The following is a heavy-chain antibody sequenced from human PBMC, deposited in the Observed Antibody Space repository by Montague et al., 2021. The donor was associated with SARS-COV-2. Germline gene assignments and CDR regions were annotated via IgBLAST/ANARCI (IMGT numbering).Heavy chain of an antibody. D-gene: IGHD3-10*01. V-gene: IGHV6-1*01. CDR1: GDSVSRNSAA. Sequence: CAISGDSVSRNSAAWNWIRQSPSRGLEWLGRTYYRSKWYNDYAVSVKSRITINPDTSKNQISLQLNPVTPEDTAVYYCARVGVGTMARGVIPAYYYYGMDVWGQGTTVTVSS. CDR3: ARVGVGTMARGVIPAYYYYGMDV. CDR2: TYYRSKWYN. J-gene: IGHJ6*02.